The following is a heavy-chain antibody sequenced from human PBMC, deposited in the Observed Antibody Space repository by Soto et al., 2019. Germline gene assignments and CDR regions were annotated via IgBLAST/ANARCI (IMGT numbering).Heavy chain of an antibody. Sequence: SETLSLTCTVSDDSFRGAEYYLSWIRQPLGKGPEWIGYTYYKWYTKYNPALRSRVTMSEDPSKNQFSLRLSSVTDADTAVYFCARGHAYIDGWRPFALWGRGILVTVSS. CDR2: TYYKWYT. D-gene: IGHD6-19*01. CDR3: ARGHAYIDGWRPFAL. V-gene: IGHV4-61*08. CDR1: DDSFRGAEYY. J-gene: IGHJ4*02.